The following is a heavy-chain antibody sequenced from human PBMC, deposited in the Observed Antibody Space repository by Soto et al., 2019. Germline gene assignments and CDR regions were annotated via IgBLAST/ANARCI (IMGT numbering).Heavy chain of an antibody. Sequence: LRLSCSASGFTFTDFAMNWVRQAPGKGLEWVSVISATGDTTYNADSVKGRFTISRDNSKNTVYLQMNSLRAEDTALYYCAKGYWYSTSCSSDHWGQGTPVTVSS. J-gene: IGHJ4*02. CDR2: ISATGDTT. CDR3: AKGYWYSTSCSSDH. D-gene: IGHD2-2*01. CDR1: GFTFTDFA. V-gene: IGHV3-23*01.